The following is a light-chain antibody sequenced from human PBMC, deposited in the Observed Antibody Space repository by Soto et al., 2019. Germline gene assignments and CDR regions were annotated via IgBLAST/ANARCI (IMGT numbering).Light chain of an antibody. CDR3: QQRNSWPPTFT. V-gene: IGKV3-11*01. Sequence: EIVLTQSPATLSLSPGERATLSCRASQTVGSYLAWFRQTPGQAPRLLIYDTSIRATGIPARFSGSGSGTDFTLTISSLEPEDFAVYYCQQRNSWPPTFTFGQGTRLEIK. J-gene: IGKJ5*01. CDR2: DTS. CDR1: QTVGSY.